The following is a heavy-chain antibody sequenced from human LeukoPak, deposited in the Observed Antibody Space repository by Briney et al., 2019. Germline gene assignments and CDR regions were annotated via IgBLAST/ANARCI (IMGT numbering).Heavy chain of an antibody. CDR1: GYTFTSQD. CDR2: MNPNSGNT. V-gene: IGHV1-8*01. CDR3: ARSTGGIVVVPAAVPLGWFDP. Sequence: ASVKVSCKASGYTFTSQDINWVRQATGLGLEWMGWMNPNSGNTGYAQKFQGRVIMTRDTSINTAYMELYSLRSDDTAVYYCARSTGGIVVVPAAVPLGWFDPWGQGTLVTVSS. J-gene: IGHJ5*02. D-gene: IGHD2-2*02.